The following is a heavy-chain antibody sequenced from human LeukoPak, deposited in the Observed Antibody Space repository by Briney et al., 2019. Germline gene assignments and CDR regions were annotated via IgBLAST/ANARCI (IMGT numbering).Heavy chain of an antibody. J-gene: IGHJ4*02. CDR1: SGSFSVYY. CDR2: IYNSGST. Sequence: PSQTLSLTCALYSGSFSVYYWSCIRHPPGEGLESRGYIYNSGSTKYNPSLKSRVTISIGTSQIQSRMQLSSVTAADTAVYYCARGTTVTTPDYWGQETLVTVSS. CDR3: ARGTTVTTPDY. V-gene: IGHV4-59*08. D-gene: IGHD4-17*01.